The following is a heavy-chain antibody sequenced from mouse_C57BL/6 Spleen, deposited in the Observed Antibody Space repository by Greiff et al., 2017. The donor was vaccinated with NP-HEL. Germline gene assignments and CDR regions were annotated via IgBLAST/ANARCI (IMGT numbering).Heavy chain of an antibody. CDR2: IDPSDSET. CDR1: GYTFTSYW. CDR3: ARSDDWSFDY. V-gene: IGHV1-52*01. J-gene: IGHJ2*01. Sequence: VQLQESGAELVRPGSSVKLSCKASGYTFTSYWMHWVKQRPIQGLEWIGNIDPSDSETHYNQKFKDKATLTVDKSSSTAYMQLSSLTSEDSAVYYCARSDDWSFDYWGQGTTLTVSS. D-gene: IGHD2-4*01.